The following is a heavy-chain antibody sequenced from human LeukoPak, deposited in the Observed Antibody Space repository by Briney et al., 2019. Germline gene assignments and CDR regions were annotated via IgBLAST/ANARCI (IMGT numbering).Heavy chain of an antibody. CDR3: AKGSGSSCYSPCDY. D-gene: IGHD2-15*01. CDR2: ITGTGGST. Sequence: GGSLRLSCAASGFTFSNYVMSWVRQAPGKGLEWVSGITGTGGSTYYADSVKGRVTISRDNSKNTVYLEMNSLRAEDTAVYYCAKGSGSSCYSPCDYWGQGILVTVSS. J-gene: IGHJ4*02. CDR1: GFTFSNYV. V-gene: IGHV3-23*01.